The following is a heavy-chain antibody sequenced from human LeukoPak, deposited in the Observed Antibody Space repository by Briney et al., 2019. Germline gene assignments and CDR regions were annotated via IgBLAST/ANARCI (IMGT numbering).Heavy chain of an antibody. CDR1: GFTFDDYA. Sequence: GGSLRLSCAASGFTFDDYAMHWVRQAPGKGLEWVSGISWNSGSIGYADSVKGRFTISRDNAKNSLYLQMNSLRAEDTAVYYCAKDIGNVDGDGAFDIWGQGTMVTVSS. V-gene: IGHV3-9*01. CDR2: ISWNSGSI. CDR3: AKDIGNVDGDGAFDI. D-gene: IGHD3-10*01. J-gene: IGHJ3*02.